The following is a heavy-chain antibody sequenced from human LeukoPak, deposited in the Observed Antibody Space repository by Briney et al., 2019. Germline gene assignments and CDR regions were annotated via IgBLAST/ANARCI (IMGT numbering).Heavy chain of an antibody. J-gene: IGHJ6*02. Sequence: GGSLRLSCAASGFTFSSYDMHCVRQATGKGLEWVSAIGTAGDTYYPGSVKGRFTISRENAKNSLYLQMNSLRAGDTAVYYCARGGVGVTMVRGPHYGMDVWGQGTTVTVSS. CDR1: GFTFSSYD. V-gene: IGHV3-13*01. D-gene: IGHD3-10*01. CDR3: ARGGVGVTMVRGPHYGMDV. CDR2: IGTAGDT.